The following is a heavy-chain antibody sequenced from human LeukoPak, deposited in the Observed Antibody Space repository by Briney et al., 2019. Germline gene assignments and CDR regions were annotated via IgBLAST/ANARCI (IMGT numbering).Heavy chain of an antibody. Sequence: GESLKISCKASGYSFTSYWIGWVRQMPGKGPEWMGIIYPGDSDTRYSPSFQGQVTISADKSINTAYLQWSSLKASDTAMYYCARHYGILTGYSHFDYWGQGTLVTVSS. J-gene: IGHJ4*02. CDR1: GYSFTSYW. CDR2: IYPGDSDT. D-gene: IGHD3-9*01. V-gene: IGHV5-51*01. CDR3: ARHYGILTGYSHFDY.